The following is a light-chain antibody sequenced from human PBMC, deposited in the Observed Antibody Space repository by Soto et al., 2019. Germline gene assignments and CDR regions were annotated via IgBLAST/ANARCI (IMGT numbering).Light chain of an antibody. CDR2: EVS. V-gene: IGLV2-14*03. Sequence: QSALTQPASVSGSPGQSITISCTGTSSDIGYYNYVSWYQQHPGKAPKLIIYEVSYRPSGISNRFSGSKSGNTASLTISGLQAEDEADYYCTSYISDTTHLAFGGGTKVTVL. CDR1: SSDIGYYNY. J-gene: IGLJ2*01. CDR3: TSYISDTTHLA.